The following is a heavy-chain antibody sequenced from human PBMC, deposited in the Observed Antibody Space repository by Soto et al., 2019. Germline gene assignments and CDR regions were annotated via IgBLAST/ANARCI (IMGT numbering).Heavy chain of an antibody. Sequence: PGESLKISCEASGYSFTTYWISWVGQMPGKGLEWMGAIDPRDSYTKYSPSFQGHVTISVDKSISTAYLQWNSLKASDTAIYYCAREKSDLELFNWLDPWGQGTLVTVSS. D-gene: IGHD1-7*01. CDR3: AREKSDLELFNWLDP. CDR1: GYSFTTYW. J-gene: IGHJ5*02. V-gene: IGHV5-10-1*01. CDR2: IDPRDSYT.